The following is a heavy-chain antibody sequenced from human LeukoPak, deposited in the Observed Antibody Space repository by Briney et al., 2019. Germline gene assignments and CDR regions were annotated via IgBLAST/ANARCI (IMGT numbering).Heavy chain of an antibody. V-gene: IGHV4-4*07. CDR3: ARDLGRVGATSFGYNWFDP. CDR1: GGSISSYY. J-gene: IGHJ5*02. Sequence: SETLSLTCTVSGGSISSYYWNWIRQPAGKGLEWIGRIHTSESTNYNPSLKSRVTMSVDTSKNKFSLKLSSVTAADTAVYYCARDLGRVGATSFGYNWFDPWGQGTLVTVSS. D-gene: IGHD1-26*01. CDR2: IHTSEST.